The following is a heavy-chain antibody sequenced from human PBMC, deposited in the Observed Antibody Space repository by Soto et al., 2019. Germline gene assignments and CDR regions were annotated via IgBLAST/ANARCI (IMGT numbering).Heavy chain of an antibody. V-gene: IGHV4-30-4*01. CDR3: TTSGVFTRRLGY. CDR2: IYYSGGT. CDR1: GGSISSGDYY. D-gene: IGHD3-10*01. Sequence: PSETLSLTCTVSGGSISSGDYYWSWIREPPGKGLEWIGYIYYSGGTYYNPPLKSRISISVDTSKNQFSLKMNSVTAADTAVYYCTTSGVFTRRLGYWGQGTLFTISS. J-gene: IGHJ4*02.